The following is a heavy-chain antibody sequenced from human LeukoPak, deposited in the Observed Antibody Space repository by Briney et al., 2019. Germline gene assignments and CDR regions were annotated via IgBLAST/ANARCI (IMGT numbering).Heavy chain of an antibody. D-gene: IGHD3-16*02. CDR3: AKTGGGHRSYHYYGMDV. J-gene: IGHJ6*02. CDR1: GLLFEDYG. Sequence: GGSLRLSCVASGLLFEDYGMHWVRQAPGKGLEWVSGMSWNSGSIDYADSVKGRFTISRDNAKSTLYLQMNSLRVEDTALYYCAKTGGGHRSYHYYGMDVWGQGTTVTVS. V-gene: IGHV3-9*01. CDR2: MSWNSGSI.